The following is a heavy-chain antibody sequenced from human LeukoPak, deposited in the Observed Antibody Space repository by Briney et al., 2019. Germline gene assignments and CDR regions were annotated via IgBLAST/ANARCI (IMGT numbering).Heavy chain of an antibody. CDR1: GYSISSGYY. J-gene: IGHJ6*03. CDR2: IYHSGST. D-gene: IGHD6-13*01. Sequence: SSETLSLTCTVSGYSISSGYYWGWIRQPPGKGLEWIGSIYHSGSTYYNPSLKSRVTISVDTSKNQFSLKLSSVTAADTAVYYCARARAAAGFLSPYYYYMDVWGKGTTVTVSS. CDR3: ARARAAAGFLSPYYYYMDV. V-gene: IGHV4-38-2*02.